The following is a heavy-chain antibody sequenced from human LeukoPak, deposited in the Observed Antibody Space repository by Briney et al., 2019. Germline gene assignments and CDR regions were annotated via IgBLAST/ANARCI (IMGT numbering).Heavy chain of an antibody. CDR3: ARDPHPYGMDV. Sequence: PSETLSLTCTVSGGSISSYYWSWIRQPPGKGLEWIGYIYYSGSTNYNPSLKSRVTISVDTSKNQFSLKLSSVTAADTAVYYCARDPHPYGMDVWGQGTTVTVSS. J-gene: IGHJ6*02. V-gene: IGHV4-59*01. CDR1: GGSISSYY. CDR2: IYYSGST.